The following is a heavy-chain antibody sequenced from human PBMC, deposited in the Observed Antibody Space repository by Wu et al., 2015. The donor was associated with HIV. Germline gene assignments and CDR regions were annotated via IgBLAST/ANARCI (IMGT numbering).Heavy chain of an antibody. J-gene: IGHJ6*02. CDR2: IIPFFGTT. D-gene: IGHD6-13*01. V-gene: IGHV1-69*13. CDR3: ANFWVAAAAGTHYGMDV. CDR1: GGTFRNYA. Sequence: QVQLVQSGAEVKKPGSSVKVSCKASGGTFRNYAVSWLRQAPGQGLEWMGRIIPFFGTTNYAQKFQGRVTIIADESTSTAYMELSSLRSEDTAMYYCANFWVAAAAGTHYGMDVWGQGTTVTVSS.